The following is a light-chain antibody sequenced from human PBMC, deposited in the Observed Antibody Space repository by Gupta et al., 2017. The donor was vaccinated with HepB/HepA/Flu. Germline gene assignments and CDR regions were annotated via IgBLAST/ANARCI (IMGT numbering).Light chain of an antibody. CDR1: QSRLQSNGYNY. CDR3: MQTLQGPGLT. Sequence: DIVMTQSPRSRPVTPGQPSAISCRSSQSRLQSNGYNYLDWYLQKPWQSPQLLIYLGSHRSSGVPDRFSGSGSGTDFTLEISRGEAEDVGVYYCMQTLQGPGLTFGDGTKVDIK. V-gene: IGKV2-28*01. J-gene: IGKJ3*01. CDR2: LGS.